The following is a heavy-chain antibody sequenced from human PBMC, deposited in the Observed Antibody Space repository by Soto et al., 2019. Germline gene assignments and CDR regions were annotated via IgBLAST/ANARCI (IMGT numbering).Heavy chain of an antibody. CDR3: AKAGTAGGGYFDY. J-gene: IGHJ4*02. CDR1: GFTFSSYG. D-gene: IGHD3-16*01. V-gene: IGHV3-30*18. CDR2: ISYDGRNK. Sequence: QVQLVESGGGVVQPGRSLRLSCAASGFTFSSYGMHWVRQAPGKGLEWVAVISYDGRNKYYADSVKGRFTISRDNSKNTLYLQMNSLRAEDTAVYYCAKAGTAGGGYFDYWGQGTLVTVSS.